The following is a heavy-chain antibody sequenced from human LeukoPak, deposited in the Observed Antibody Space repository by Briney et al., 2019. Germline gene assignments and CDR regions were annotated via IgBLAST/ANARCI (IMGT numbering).Heavy chain of an antibody. D-gene: IGHD1-26*01. CDR2: ISGSGGST. J-gene: IGHJ4*02. Sequence: PGGSLRLSCAASGFTFSSYAMRWVRQAPRKGREWVSAISGSGGSTYYADSVKGRFTISRDNSKNTLYLQMNSLRAEDTAVYYCARDSRVGATPYFDYWGQGTLVTVSS. V-gene: IGHV3-23*01. CDR3: ARDSRVGATPYFDY. CDR1: GFTFSSYA.